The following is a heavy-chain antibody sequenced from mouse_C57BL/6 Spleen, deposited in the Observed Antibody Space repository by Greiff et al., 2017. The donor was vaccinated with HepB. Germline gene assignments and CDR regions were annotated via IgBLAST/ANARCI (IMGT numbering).Heavy chain of an antibody. Sequence: VQLQQSGPELVKPGASVKISCKASGYAFSSSWMNWVKQRPGKGLEWIGRIYPGDGDTNYNGKFKGKATLTADRSSSTAYMQLSSLTSEDSAVYFCAREGWLLRGYYAMDYWGQGTSVTVSS. CDR2: IYPGDGDT. V-gene: IGHV1-82*01. D-gene: IGHD2-3*01. J-gene: IGHJ4*01. CDR3: AREGWLLRGYYAMDY. CDR1: GYAFSSSW.